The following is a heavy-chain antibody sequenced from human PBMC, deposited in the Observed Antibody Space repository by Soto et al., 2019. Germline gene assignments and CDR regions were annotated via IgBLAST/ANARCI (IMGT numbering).Heavy chain of an antibody. CDR3: AKMVHGGYVSYFDR. J-gene: IGHJ4*02. Sequence: EVQLLETGGGLLQPGGSLRLSCAASGFTFTSYAMSWVRQAPGKGLEWVSCISGSGDKTYYADSVKGRFTISRDNSKKTLYLQMNNLRVEDPAVYYCAKMVHGGYVSYFDRWGQGTLVTVSS. V-gene: IGHV3-23*01. CDR1: GFTFTSYA. CDR2: ISGSGDKT. D-gene: IGHD5-12*01.